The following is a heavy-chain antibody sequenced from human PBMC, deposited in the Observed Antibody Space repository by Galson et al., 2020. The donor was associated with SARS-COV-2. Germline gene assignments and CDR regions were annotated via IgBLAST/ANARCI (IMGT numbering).Heavy chain of an antibody. Sequence: NSGGSLRLSCAASGFTFTSYTMNWVRQAPGKGLEWVSSISSSGSYIYYADSVKGRFTISRDNTKNSLYLQMNSLRAEDTAVYYCAAESEATTISWYNWFEPWGQGTLVTVSS. V-gene: IGHV3-21*01. D-gene: IGHD6-13*01. CDR2: ISSSGSYI. CDR1: GFTFTSYT. CDR3: AAESEATTISWYNWFEP. J-gene: IGHJ5*02.